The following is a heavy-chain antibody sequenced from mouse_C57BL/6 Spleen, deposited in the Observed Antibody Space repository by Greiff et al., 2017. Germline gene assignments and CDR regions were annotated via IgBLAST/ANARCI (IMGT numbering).Heavy chain of an antibody. CDR1: GYTFTSYW. Sequence: QVQLQQPGAELVMPGASVKLSCKASGYTFTSYWMHWVKQRPGQGLEWIGDIDPSDSFTNYNQKFKGKSTLTVDKSSSTAYMQLSSLTSEDSAVYYCASQDSSGDVPFAYWGQGTLVTVSA. D-gene: IGHD3-2*02. CDR3: ASQDSSGDVPFAY. J-gene: IGHJ3*01. CDR2: IDPSDSFT. V-gene: IGHV1-69*01.